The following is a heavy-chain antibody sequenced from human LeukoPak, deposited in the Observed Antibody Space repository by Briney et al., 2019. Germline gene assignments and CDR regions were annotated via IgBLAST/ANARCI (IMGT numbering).Heavy chain of an antibody. CDR1: GYTFTGYY. J-gene: IGHJ4*02. D-gene: IGHD5-18*01. V-gene: IGHV1-2*06. CDR3: AREDSYGYPFDY. Sequence: ASVKVSCKASGYTFTGYYMHWVRQAPGQGLEWMGRINPNSGGTNYAQKFQGRVTMTRDTSISTAYMELSRLRSDDTAVYYCAREDSYGYPFDYWGQGTLVTVSS. CDR2: INPNSGGT.